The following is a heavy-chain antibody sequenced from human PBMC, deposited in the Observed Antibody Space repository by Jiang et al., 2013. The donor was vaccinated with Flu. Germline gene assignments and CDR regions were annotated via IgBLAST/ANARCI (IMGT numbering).Heavy chain of an antibody. CDR2: IHHSGST. D-gene: IGHD2-21*01. Sequence: PGLVKPSETLSLTCTVSGDSISNYYWHWIRQPPGKGLEWIGYIHHSGSTSYNPSLKSRLTISVDTSKNQLSLRLSSVTAADTAVYYCAREYSAFDFWGQGTMVTVSS. CDR3: AREYSAFDF. J-gene: IGHJ3*01. V-gene: IGHV4-59*01. CDR1: GDSISNYY.